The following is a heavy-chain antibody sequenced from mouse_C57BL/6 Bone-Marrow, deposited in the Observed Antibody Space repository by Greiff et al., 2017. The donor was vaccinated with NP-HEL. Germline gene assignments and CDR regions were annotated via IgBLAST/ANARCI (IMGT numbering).Heavy chain of an antibody. CDR2: FYPGSGRI. J-gene: IGHJ1*03. CDR1: GYTFTEYT. V-gene: IGHV1-62-2*01. Sequence: VQLQESGAELVKPGASVKQSCKASGYTFTEYTIHWVKQRSGQGLEWIGWFYPGSGRIKYNEKFKDKATLTADKSSSTVYMDLSRLTSEDSAVYFCARHGDYFGSSYGYFDVWGTGTTVTVSS. CDR3: ARHGDYFGSSYGYFDV. D-gene: IGHD1-1*01.